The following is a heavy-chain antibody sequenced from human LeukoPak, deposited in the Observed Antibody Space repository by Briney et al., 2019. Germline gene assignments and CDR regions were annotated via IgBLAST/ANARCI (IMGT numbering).Heavy chain of an antibody. CDR2: IYHSGST. V-gene: IGHV4-30-2*01. CDR1: GXSIXSGGYS. D-gene: IGHD3-10*01. J-gene: IGHJ6*02. CDR3: ARASGSGSSPYYYGMDV. Sequence: SQXXXXTXAVXGXSIXSGGYSWSWIRQPPGKGLEWIGYIYHSGSTYYNPSLKSRVTISVDRSKNQFSLKLSSVTAADTAVYYCARASGSGSSPYYYGMDVWGQGTTVTVSS.